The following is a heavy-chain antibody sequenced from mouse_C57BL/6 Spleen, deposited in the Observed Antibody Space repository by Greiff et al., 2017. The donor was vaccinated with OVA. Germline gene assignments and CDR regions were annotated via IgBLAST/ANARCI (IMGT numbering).Heavy chain of an antibody. J-gene: IGHJ1*03. V-gene: IGHV1-85*01. Sequence: VKLVESGPELVKPGASVKLSCKASGYTFTSYDINWVKQRPGQGLEWIGWIYPRDGSTKYNEKFKGKATLTVDTSSSTAYMELHSLTSEDSAVYFGAGYYGSSWCWYFDVWGTGTTVTVSS. CDR2: IYPRDGST. CDR3: AGYYGSSWCWYFDV. CDR1: GYTFTSYD. D-gene: IGHD1-1*01.